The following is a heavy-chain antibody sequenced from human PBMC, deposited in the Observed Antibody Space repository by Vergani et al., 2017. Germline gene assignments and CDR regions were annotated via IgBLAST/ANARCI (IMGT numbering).Heavy chain of an antibody. J-gene: IGHJ4*02. Sequence: QMRLQESGPGLVKPSETLSLSCTVSGDSISTSSYAWGWIRQPPGKTLEWIGTVFYGGSTYYNPSLKSRVTLSLDKSKKQISLHLTYVTAADTAVYYCARHISVVRPSSMTAFDYWGQGTLVTVSS. CDR3: ARHISVVRPSSMTAFDY. D-gene: IGHD2-21*01. V-gene: IGHV4-39*01. CDR1: GDSISTSSYA. CDR2: VFYGGST.